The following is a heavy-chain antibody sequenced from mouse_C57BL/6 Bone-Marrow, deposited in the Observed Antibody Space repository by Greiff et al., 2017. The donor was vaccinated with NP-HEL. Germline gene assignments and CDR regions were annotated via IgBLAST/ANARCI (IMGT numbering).Heavy chain of an antibody. CDR3: ARDRNLAWFAY. J-gene: IGHJ3*01. D-gene: IGHD2-1*01. V-gene: IGHV1-76*01. CDR1: GYTFTDYY. CDR2: IYPGSGNT. Sequence: QVQLQQSGAELVRPGASVKLSCKASGYTFTDYYINWVQQRPGQGLEWIARIYPGSGNTYYNEKFKGKATLTAEKSSSTAYMQLSSLTSEDSAVYFCARDRNLAWFAYWGQGTLVTVSA.